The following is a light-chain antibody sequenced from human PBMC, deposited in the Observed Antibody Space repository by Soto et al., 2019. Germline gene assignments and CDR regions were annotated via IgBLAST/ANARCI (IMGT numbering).Light chain of an antibody. CDR3: QQYNSYPYT. J-gene: IGKJ2*01. CDR1: QSISSW. CDR2: RAS. V-gene: IGKV1-5*03. Sequence: DIQMTQSPSTLSASVGDRVTITCRASQSISSWLAWYQQRPGKAPKLLIYRASGLQSGVPSRFSGSGSGTEFTLTISSLQPDDFATYFCQQYNSYPYTFGQGTKLEIK.